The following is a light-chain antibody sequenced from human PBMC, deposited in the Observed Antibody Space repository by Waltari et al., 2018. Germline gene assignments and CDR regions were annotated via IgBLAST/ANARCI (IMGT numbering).Light chain of an antibody. CDR3: QQYNDWLLYT. CDR2: GAS. V-gene: IGKV3-15*01. J-gene: IGKJ2*01. CDR1: QSISVN. Sequence: EIVLTQSPVTLSASPGERATLSCRASQSISVNLAWYLQRPGQAPRLIIYGASTRATGIPARFSGSGSGTHFTLSISSLQSEDIAVYYCQQYNDWLLYTFGQGTKLELK.